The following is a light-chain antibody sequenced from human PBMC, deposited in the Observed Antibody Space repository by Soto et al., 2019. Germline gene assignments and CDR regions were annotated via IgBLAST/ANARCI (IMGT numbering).Light chain of an antibody. Sequence: QSALTQPASVSGSPGQSITISCTGTSSDVGGYNSVSWYQQHAGKVPKLMIYDVSNRPSGVSNSFSGSKSGNTASLTISGLQAEDEADYYCSSYTTTNTLVFGGGTKVTVL. CDR3: SSYTTTNTLV. CDR2: DVS. CDR1: SSDVGGYNS. V-gene: IGLV2-14*01. J-gene: IGLJ2*01.